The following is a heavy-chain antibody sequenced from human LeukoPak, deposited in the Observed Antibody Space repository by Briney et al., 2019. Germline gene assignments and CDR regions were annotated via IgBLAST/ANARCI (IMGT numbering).Heavy chain of an antibody. V-gene: IGHV3-7*01. J-gene: IGHJ4*02. CDR3: ATYDHTQDYFDY. Sequence: GGSLRLSCAASGFTFSSYAMSWVRQAPGKGLEWVANIKQDGSEKYYVDSVKGRFTISRDNAKNSLYLQMNSLRAEDTAVYYCATYDHTQDYFDYWGQGTLVTVSS. CDR1: GFTFSSYA. D-gene: IGHD3-3*01. CDR2: IKQDGSEK.